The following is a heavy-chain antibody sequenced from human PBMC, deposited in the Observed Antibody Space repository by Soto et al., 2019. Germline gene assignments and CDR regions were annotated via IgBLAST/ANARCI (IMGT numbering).Heavy chain of an antibody. CDR1: GGTFRSYA. Sequence: SVKVSCKASGGTFRSYAISWVRQAPGQGLEWMGGIIPIFGIADYAQIFQGRVTISADKSTSTAYMELSSLRSEDTAVYFCAREGFITLIMGGYYNFMDFCGQGPTVTVSS. CDR3: AREGFITLIMGGYYNFMDF. D-gene: IGHD3-16*02. V-gene: IGHV1-69*10. CDR2: IIPIFGIA. J-gene: IGHJ6*02.